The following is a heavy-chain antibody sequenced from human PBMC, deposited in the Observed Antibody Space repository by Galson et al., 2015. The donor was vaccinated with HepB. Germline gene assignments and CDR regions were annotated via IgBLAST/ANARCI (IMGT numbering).Heavy chain of an antibody. Sequence: SVKVSCKASGYTFSSYGISWVRQAPGQGLEWVGRISVYNDNSDYAQKLQGRVTVTTDISTSTAYMELRSLRSDDTAVYYCAREGGNYSFADYWGQGTLVAVSS. V-gene: IGHV1-18*01. CDR1: GYTFSSYG. CDR3: AREGGNYSFADY. J-gene: IGHJ4*02. CDR2: ISVYNDNS. D-gene: IGHD1-26*01.